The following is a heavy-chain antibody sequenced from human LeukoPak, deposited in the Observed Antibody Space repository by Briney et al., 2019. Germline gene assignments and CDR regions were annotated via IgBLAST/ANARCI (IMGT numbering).Heavy chain of an antibody. CDR3: ARLPLRITMVRGVISFDY. J-gene: IGHJ4*02. D-gene: IGHD3-10*01. CDR2: INHSGST. Sequence: SETLSLTCAVYGGSFSGYYWSWIRQPPGKGLEWIGEINHSGSTNYNPSLKSRVTISVDTSKNQFSLKLSCVTAADTALYYCARLPLRITMVRGVISFDYWGQGTLVTVSS. CDR1: GGSFSGYY. V-gene: IGHV4-34*01.